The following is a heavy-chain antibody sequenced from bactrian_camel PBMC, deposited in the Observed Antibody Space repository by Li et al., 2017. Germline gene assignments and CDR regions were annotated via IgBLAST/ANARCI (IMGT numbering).Heavy chain of an antibody. CDR2: TDNAGNA. CDR3: AKSDDGVVN. V-gene: IGHV3S53*01. Sequence: QVQLVESGGGSVQTGGSLRLSCSTSSVVVSTYCMGWFRGAPGKEREGVAFTDNAGNAKYADSVRGRFTVSKDNAKNTLYLQLNSLKTEDTAMYYCAKSDDGVVNWGQGTQVTVS. J-gene: IGHJ4*01. CDR1: SVVVSTYC.